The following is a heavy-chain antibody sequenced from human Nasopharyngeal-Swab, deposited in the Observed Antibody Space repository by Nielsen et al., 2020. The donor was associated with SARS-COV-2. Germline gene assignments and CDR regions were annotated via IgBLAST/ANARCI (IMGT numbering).Heavy chain of an antibody. J-gene: IGHJ6*02. CDR3: ARVLPFRITGTSGMDV. CDR1: GYTFTSYY. CDR2: INHTDGST. Sequence: ASVKVSCKASGYTFTSYYLHWVRQAPGQGLEWMGIINHTDGSTSYAQKFEGRVTMTRVTSTSTVYMELNSLRSEDTAVSYCARVLPFRITGTSGMDVWGQGTTVTVSS. V-gene: IGHV1-46*01. D-gene: IGHD1-7*01.